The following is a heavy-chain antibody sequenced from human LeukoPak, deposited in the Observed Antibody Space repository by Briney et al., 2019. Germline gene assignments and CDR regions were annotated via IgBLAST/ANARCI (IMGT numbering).Heavy chain of an antibody. CDR3: AKDLLLRYFDWLLFGFDY. J-gene: IGHJ4*02. CDR1: GFTFSSYA. D-gene: IGHD3-9*01. Sequence: GGSLRLSCAASGFTFSSYAMSWVRQAPGKGLEWVSAISGSGGSTYYADSVEGRFTISRDNSKNTLYLQMNSLRAEDTAVYYCAKDLLLRYFDWLLFGFDYWGQGTLVTVSS. CDR2: ISGSGGST. V-gene: IGHV3-23*01.